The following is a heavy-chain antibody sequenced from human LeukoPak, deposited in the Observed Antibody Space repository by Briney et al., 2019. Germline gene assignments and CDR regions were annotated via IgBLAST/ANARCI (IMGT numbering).Heavy chain of an antibody. J-gene: IGHJ6*03. V-gene: IGHV1-46*01. D-gene: IGHD3-9*01. CDR2: INPSGGST. CDR1: GYTFTSYY. Sequence: ASVKVSCKASGYTFTSYYMHWVRQAPGQGLEWMGIINPSGGSTSYAQKFQGRVTMTRDTSTSTVYMELSSLRSEDTAVYYCARRTLRRAGYLNYYYYYMDVWGKGTTVTVSS. CDR3: ARRTLRRAGYLNYYYYYMDV.